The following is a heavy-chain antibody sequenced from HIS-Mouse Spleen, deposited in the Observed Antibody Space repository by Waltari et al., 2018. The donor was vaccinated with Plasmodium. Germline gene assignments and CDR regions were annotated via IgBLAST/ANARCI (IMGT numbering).Heavy chain of an antibody. D-gene: IGHD1-7*01. J-gene: IGHJ4*02. CDR1: GGSISSSSYY. CDR2: SYYSWST. CDR3: ARDRITGTSYFDY. V-gene: IGHV4-39*07. Sequence: QLQLQESGPGLVKPSETLSLTCTVSGGSISSSSYYWGWIRQPPGKGLEWIGSSYYSWSTAYNPSLKSRVTISVDTSKNQFSLKLSSVTAADTAVYYCARDRITGTSYFDYWGQGTLVTVSS.